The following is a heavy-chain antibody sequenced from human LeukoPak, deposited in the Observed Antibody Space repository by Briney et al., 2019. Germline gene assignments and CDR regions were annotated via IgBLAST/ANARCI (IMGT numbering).Heavy chain of an antibody. V-gene: IGHV3-23*01. Sequence: GGSLRLSCVASGFTFSSYGMSWFRQAPGTGLEWVSVISADGGSTHYADSVKGRFTISRDISKNTLFLQMNSLRGEDTAVYYCAKNKADKYSPLDHWGQGTLVTASS. CDR2: ISADGGST. D-gene: IGHD1/OR15-1a*01. CDR3: AKNKADKYSPLDH. CDR1: GFTFSSYG. J-gene: IGHJ4*02.